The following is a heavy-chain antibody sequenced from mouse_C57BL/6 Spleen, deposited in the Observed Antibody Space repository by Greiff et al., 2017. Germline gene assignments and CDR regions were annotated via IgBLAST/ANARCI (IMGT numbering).Heavy chain of an antibody. D-gene: IGHD1-1*01. V-gene: IGHV5-17*01. CDR3: ARRYYGTSSGYFDV. CDR2: ISSGSSTI. J-gene: IGHJ1*03. Sequence: EVMLVESGGGLVKPGGSLKLSCAASGFTFSDYGMHWVRQAPEKGLEWVAYISSGSSTIYYADTVKGRFTISRDNAKNTLFLQMTSLRSEDTAMYYCARRYYGTSSGYFDVWGTGTTVTVSS. CDR1: GFTFSDYG.